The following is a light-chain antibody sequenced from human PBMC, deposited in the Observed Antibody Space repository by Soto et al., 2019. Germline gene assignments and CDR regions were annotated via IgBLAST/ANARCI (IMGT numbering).Light chain of an antibody. CDR3: QQYGTSPPDT. CDR1: QSVGSNY. Sequence: EIVLTQSPGTLSLSPGERATLYCRASQSVGSNYLAWYQQKPGQAPRVLIYGASSRATGIPDRFSGSGSGADFTLTISRLEPEDFAVYYCQQYGTSPPDTFGQGTRLEIK. J-gene: IGKJ5*01. CDR2: GAS. V-gene: IGKV3-20*01.